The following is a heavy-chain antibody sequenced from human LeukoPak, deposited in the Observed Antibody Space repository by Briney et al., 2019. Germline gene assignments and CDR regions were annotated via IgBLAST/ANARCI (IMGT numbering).Heavy chain of an antibody. CDR2: IYYSGST. CDR3: AREGDGYNSGNFDY. V-gene: IGHV4-61*08. D-gene: IGHD5-24*01. CDR1: GGSISSGGYY. J-gene: IGHJ4*02. Sequence: PSQTLSLTCTVSGGSISSGGYYWSWIRQPPGKGLEWIGYIYYSGSTNYNPSLKSRVTISVDTSKNQFSLKLSSVTAADTAVYYRAREGDGYNSGNFDYWGQGTLVTVSS.